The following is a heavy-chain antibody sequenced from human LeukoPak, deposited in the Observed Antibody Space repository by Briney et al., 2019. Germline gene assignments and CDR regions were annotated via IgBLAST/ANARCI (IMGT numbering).Heavy chain of an antibody. CDR3: ASQTTVVTPDAFDI. Sequence: SETLSLTCAVYGGSFSGYYWSWIRQPPGKGLKWIGEINHSGSTNYNPSLKSRVTISVDTSKNQFSLKLSSVTAADTAVYYCASQTTVVTPDAFDIWGQGTMVTVSS. D-gene: IGHD4-23*01. CDR2: INHSGST. V-gene: IGHV4-34*01. CDR1: GGSFSGYY. J-gene: IGHJ3*02.